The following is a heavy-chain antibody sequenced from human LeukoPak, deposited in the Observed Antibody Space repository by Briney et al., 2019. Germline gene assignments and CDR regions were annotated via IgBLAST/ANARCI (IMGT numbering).Heavy chain of an antibody. CDR3: ASLMDLSSYYYYYGVDA. J-gene: IGHJ6*04. CDR2: INHSGST. Sequence: SETLSLTCAVYGGSFSGYYWSWIRQPPGKGLEWIGEINHSGSTNYNPSLKSRVTISVDTSKNQFSLKVSSVTAADTAVYYCASLMDLSSYYYYYGVDAWGKGTTVTVSS. D-gene: IGHD3-16*02. CDR1: GGSFSGYY. V-gene: IGHV4-34*01.